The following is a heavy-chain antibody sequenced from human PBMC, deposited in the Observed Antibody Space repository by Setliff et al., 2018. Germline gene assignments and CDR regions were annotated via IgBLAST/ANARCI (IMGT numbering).Heavy chain of an antibody. J-gene: IGHJ3*02. CDR2: IIPIFGTA. CDR3: ATGYSSGWSGFDAFDI. CDR1: GGTFSSYA. Sequence: ASVKVSCKASGGTFSSYAISWVRQAPGQGLEWMGGIIPIFGTANYAQKFQGRVTITTDESTSTAYMELSSLRSEDTAVYYCATGYSSGWSGFDAFDIWGQGAMVTVSS. V-gene: IGHV1-69*05. D-gene: IGHD6-19*01.